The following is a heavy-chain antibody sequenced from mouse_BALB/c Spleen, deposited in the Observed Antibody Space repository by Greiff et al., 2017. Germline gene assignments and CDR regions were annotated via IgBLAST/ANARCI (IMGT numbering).Heavy chain of an antibody. J-gene: IGHJ3*01. CDR2: IDPANGNT. Sequence: VHVKQSGAELVKPGASVKLSCTASGFNIKDTYMHWVKQRPEQGLEWIGRIDPANGNTKYDPKFQGKATITADTSSNTAYLQLSSLTSEDTAVYYCASGSSGYWFAYWGQGTLVTVSA. V-gene: IGHV14-3*02. D-gene: IGHD3-1*01. CDR1: GFNIKDTY. CDR3: ASGSSGYWFAY.